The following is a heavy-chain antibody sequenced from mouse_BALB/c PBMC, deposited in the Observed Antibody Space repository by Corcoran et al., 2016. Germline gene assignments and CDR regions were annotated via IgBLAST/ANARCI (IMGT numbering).Heavy chain of an antibody. CDR2: IDPANGNT. CDR1: GFNIKDTY. CDR3: ARWDWYYDV. J-gene: IGHJ1*01. V-gene: IGHV14-3*02. Sequence: EGQLQQSGSELVKPGASVKLTWTAPGFNIKDTYMHWVKQRPEQGLEWIGRIDPANGNTKYDPKFQGKATITADTSSNTAYLQLSSLTSEDTAVYYCARWDWYYDVWGAGTTVTVSS.